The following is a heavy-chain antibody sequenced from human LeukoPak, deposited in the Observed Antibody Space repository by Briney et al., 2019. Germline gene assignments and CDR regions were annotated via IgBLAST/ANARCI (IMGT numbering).Heavy chain of an antibody. V-gene: IGHV3-30-3*01. Sequence: GGSLRLSCAASGFTFSSYAMHWVRQAPGKGLEWVAVISYDGSNKYYADSVKGRFTISRDNSENTLYLQMNSLRAEDTAVYYCARVGATVFDYWGQGTLVTVSS. CDR3: ARVGATVFDY. CDR1: GFTFSSYA. J-gene: IGHJ4*02. D-gene: IGHD1-26*01. CDR2: ISYDGSNK.